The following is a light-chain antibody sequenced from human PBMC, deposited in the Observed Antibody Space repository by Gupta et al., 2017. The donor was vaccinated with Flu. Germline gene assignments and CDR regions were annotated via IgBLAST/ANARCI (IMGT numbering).Light chain of an antibody. CDR3: QQYNSYRS. CDR2: KAS. V-gene: IGKV1-5*03. Sequence: ASVGDRVTITCRASQSISTWLAWYQQKPGKAPKLLIHKASSLQRGVSSRFSGSGSGTEFTLTISSLQPDDFATYYCQQYNSYRSFGQGTKVEIK. CDR1: QSISTW. J-gene: IGKJ1*01.